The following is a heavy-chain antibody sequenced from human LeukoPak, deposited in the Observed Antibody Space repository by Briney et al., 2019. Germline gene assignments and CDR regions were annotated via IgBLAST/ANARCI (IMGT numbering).Heavy chain of an antibody. J-gene: IGHJ4*02. CDR2: IDWDDDK. Sequence: SGPTLVNPTQTLTLTCTFSGFSLSTSGMRVSWIRQPPGKALEWLARIDWDDDKFYSTSLKTRLTISTDTSKNQVVLTMTNMDPVDTATYSCARGYSSGFFFDYWGQGTLVTVSS. D-gene: IGHD6-19*01. V-gene: IGHV2-70*04. CDR3: ARGYSSGFFFDY. CDR1: GFSLSTSGMR.